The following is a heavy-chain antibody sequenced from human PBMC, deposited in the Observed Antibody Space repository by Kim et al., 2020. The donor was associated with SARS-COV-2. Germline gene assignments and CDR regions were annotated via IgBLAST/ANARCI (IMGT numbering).Heavy chain of an antibody. CDR2: ISAYNGNT. V-gene: IGHV1-18*01. Sequence: ASVKVSCKASGYTFTSYGISWVRQAPGQGLEWMGRISAYNGNTNYAQKLQGRVTMTTDTSTSTAYMELRSLRSDDTAVYYCARIHYPAIAVAVGDLDYWGQGTLVTVSS. D-gene: IGHD6-19*01. CDR3: ARIHYPAIAVAVGDLDY. CDR1: GYTFTSYG. J-gene: IGHJ4*02.